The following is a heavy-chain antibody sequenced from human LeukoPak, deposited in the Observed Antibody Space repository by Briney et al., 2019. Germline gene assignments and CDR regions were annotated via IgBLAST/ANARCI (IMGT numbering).Heavy chain of an antibody. D-gene: IGHD2-15*01. Sequence: ASVKVSCKASGYTFTSFGISWVRQAPGQGLEWMGWISAYNGNTNYAQKLQGRVTMTTDTSTSTAYMELRSLRSDDTAVYYCAREYCSGGYCYSDAFDIWGQGTMVTVSS. CDR1: GYTFTSFG. J-gene: IGHJ3*02. CDR2: ISAYNGNT. CDR3: AREYCSGGYCYSDAFDI. V-gene: IGHV1-18*01.